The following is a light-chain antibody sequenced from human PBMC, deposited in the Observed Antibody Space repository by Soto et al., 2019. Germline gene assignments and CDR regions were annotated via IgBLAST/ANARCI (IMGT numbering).Light chain of an antibody. V-gene: IGKV3-15*01. CDR3: QQYEKTVPPVT. CDR1: RSVSTN. Sequence: DIILTQSPATVSVSPGERATLSCRGSRSVSTNLAWYQHKHGQAPRLLIYGASTRVTDIPPRFSGSGSGTEFTLTINYLKSEDSGVYYCQQYEKTVPPVTFGGGTKVEI. J-gene: IGKJ4*01. CDR2: GAS.